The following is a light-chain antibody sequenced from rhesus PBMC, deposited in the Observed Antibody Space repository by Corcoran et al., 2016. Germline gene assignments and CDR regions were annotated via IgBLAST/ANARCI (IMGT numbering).Light chain of an antibody. CDR1: QSLLHSNGHTY. J-gene: IGKJ3*01. CDR3: LQGTQLPFT. CDR2: FAS. Sequence: DIVMTQTPLSLAVTPGEPVSISCRASQSLLHSNGHTYLYWYLQKPGQSPQLLMFFASHRASGVPDRFTGMGSVSDFTLEISRVEACDIGIYYCLQGTQLPFTFGPGTKLDIK. V-gene: IGKV2-91*01.